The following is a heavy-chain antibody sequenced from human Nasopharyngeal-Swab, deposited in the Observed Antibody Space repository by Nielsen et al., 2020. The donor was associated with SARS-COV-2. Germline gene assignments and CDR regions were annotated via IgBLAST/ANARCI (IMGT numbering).Heavy chain of an antibody. CDR2: IYYSGST. J-gene: IGHJ3*02. Sequence: SETLSLTCTVSGGSISSGGYYWSWIRQHPGKGLEWIGYIYYSGSTYYNPSLKSRVTISVDTSKNQFSLKLSSVTAADTAVYYCAGAMIVVVINAFDIWGQGTMVTVSS. D-gene: IGHD3-22*01. CDR3: AGAMIVVVINAFDI. CDR1: GGSISSGGYY. V-gene: IGHV4-31*03.